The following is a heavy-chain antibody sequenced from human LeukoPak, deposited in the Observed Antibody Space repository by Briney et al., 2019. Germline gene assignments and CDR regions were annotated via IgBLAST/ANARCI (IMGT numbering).Heavy chain of an antibody. D-gene: IGHD3-10*01. CDR1: GYTFTSYY. Sequence: GASVKVSCKASGYTFTSYYMHWVRQAPGQGLEWIGIINPSGGSTSYAQKFQGRVTMARDTSTSTVYMELSSLRSEDTAVYYCARDLNGSGSYYGEVDYWGQGTLVTVSS. J-gene: IGHJ4*02. CDR2: INPSGGST. CDR3: ARDLNGSGSYYGEVDY. V-gene: IGHV1-46*01.